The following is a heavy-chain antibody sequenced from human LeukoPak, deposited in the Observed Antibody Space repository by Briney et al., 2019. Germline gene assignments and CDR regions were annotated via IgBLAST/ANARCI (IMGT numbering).Heavy chain of an antibody. CDR3: ARDVGGNYYGSGSYYN. J-gene: IGHJ4*02. V-gene: IGHV4-30-4*01. Sequence: SETLSLTCTVSGGSISSGDYYWSWIRQPPGKGLEWIGYIYYSGSTYYNPSLKSRVTMSVDTSKNQFSLKLSSVTAADTAVYYCARDVGGNYYGSGSYYNWGQGTLVTVSS. CDR2: IYYSGST. D-gene: IGHD3-10*01. CDR1: GGSISSGDYY.